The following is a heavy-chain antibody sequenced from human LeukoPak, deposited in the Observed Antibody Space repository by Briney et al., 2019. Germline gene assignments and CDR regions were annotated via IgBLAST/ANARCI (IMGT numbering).Heavy chain of an antibody. CDR2: IKQDGSEK. CDR1: GFTFSSFW. D-gene: IGHD3-16*02. CDR3: AKGGFQYYDSVWGSYRFAGVSDY. V-gene: IGHV3-7*01. J-gene: IGHJ4*02. Sequence: GRSLRLSCAASGFTFSSFWMTWVRQAPGKGLEWVANIKQDGSEKFFVDSVKGRFTISRDNAKNSLYLQMSSLRVEDTAVYYCAKGGFQYYDSVWGSYRFAGVSDYWGQGTLVTVSS.